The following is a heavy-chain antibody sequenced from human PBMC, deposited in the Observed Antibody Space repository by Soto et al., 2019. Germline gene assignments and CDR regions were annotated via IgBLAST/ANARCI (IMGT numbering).Heavy chain of an antibody. Sequence: PSETLSLTCTVSSGSISSTIYSWDWIRQPPGKGLEWIGYIYYSGSTNYNPSLKSRVTISVDTSKNQFSLKLSSVTAADTAVYYCARRGYSYASDYWGQGTLVTVSS. CDR3: ARRGYSYASDY. D-gene: IGHD5-18*01. CDR2: IYYSGST. CDR1: SGSISSTIYS. J-gene: IGHJ4*02. V-gene: IGHV4-61*05.